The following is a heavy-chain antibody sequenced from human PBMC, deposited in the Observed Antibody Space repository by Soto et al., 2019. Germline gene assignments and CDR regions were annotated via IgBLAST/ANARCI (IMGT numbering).Heavy chain of an antibody. CDR1: GFTFSSYA. D-gene: IGHD6-19*01. CDR2: ISYDGSNK. J-gene: IGHJ4*02. CDR3: ARDAVAGFDY. V-gene: IGHV3-30-3*01. Sequence: GGSLRLSCAASGFTFSSYAMHWVRQAPGRGLEWVAVISYDGSNKYYADSVKGRFTISRDNSKNTLYLQMNSLRAEDTAVYYCARDAVAGFDYWGQGTLVTVSS.